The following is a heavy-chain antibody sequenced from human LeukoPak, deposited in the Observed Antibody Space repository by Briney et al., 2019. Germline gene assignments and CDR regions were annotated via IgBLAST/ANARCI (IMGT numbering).Heavy chain of an antibody. CDR3: ARLSTGGYYYGSGFDY. V-gene: IGHV1-69*13. CDR1: GGTFSSYG. Sequence: GASVKVSCKASGGTFSSYGISWVRQAPGQGLEWMGGINPSFGTANYAQKFQGRVTITADESTSTAYMELSSLRSEDTAMYYCARLSTGGYYYGSGFDYWGQGTLVTVSS. J-gene: IGHJ4*02. CDR2: INPSFGTA. D-gene: IGHD3-10*01.